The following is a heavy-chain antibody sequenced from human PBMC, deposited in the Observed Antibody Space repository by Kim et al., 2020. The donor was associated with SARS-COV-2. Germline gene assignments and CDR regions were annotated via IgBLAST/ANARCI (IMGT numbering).Heavy chain of an antibody. CDR2: ISSSSSYI. CDR3: ARGPIAAAGTGDY. D-gene: IGHD6-13*01. Sequence: GGSLRLSCAASGFTFSSYSMNWVHQAPGKGLEWVSSISSSSSYIYYADSVKGRFTISRDNAKNSLYLQMNSLRAEDTAVYYCARGPIAAAGTGDYWGQGTLVTVSS. CDR1: GFTFSSYS. V-gene: IGHV3-21*01. J-gene: IGHJ4*02.